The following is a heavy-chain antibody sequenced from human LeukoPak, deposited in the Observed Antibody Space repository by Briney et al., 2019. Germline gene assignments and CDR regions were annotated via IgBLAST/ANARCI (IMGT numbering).Heavy chain of an antibody. V-gene: IGHV3-48*03. Sequence: TGGSLRLSCAASGFTFSSYEMNWVRQAPGKGLEWVSYISSSGNTIYYADSVKGRFTISRDNAKNSLYLQMNSLRAEDTAVYYCAGDYYGSGSYYTWYFDLWGRGTLVTVSS. CDR1: GFTFSSYE. CDR3: AGDYYGSGSYYTWYFDL. CDR2: ISSSGNTI. D-gene: IGHD3-10*01. J-gene: IGHJ2*01.